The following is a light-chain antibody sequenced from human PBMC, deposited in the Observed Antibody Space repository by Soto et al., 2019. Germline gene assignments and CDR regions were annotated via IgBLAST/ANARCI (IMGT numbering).Light chain of an antibody. J-gene: IGKJ1*01. Sequence: EIVLTQSPGTLSLYPGESATLSCRASQSVTSSYIAWYQKKPGQDPRILIYDAIKRVICIPARFSGSGSGTEFTLTISRLQSEDFAVYDCQQYNNWPRTVGQGTKVEIK. CDR2: DAI. CDR3: QQYNNWPRT. V-gene: IGKV3-20*01. CDR1: QSVTSSY.